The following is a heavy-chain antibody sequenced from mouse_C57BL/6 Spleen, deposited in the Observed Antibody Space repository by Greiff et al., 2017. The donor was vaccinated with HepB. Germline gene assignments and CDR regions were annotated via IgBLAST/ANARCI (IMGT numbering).Heavy chain of an antibody. CDR1: GFSFNTYA. CDR3: VRQTYYSNYDAMDY. J-gene: IGHJ4*01. D-gene: IGHD2-5*01. CDR2: IRSKSNNYAT. V-gene: IGHV10-1*01. Sequence: EVKLQESGGGLVQPKGSLKLSCAASGFSFNTYAMNWVRQAPGKGLEWVARIRSKSNNYATYYADSVKDRFTISRDDSESMLYLQMNNLKTEDTAMYYCVRQTYYSNYDAMDYWGQGTSVTVSS.